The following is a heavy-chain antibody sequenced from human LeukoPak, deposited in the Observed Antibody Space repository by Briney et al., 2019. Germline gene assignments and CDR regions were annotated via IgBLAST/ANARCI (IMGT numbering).Heavy chain of an antibody. CDR2: IYSGVTT. V-gene: IGHV3-53*01. Sequence: GGSLRLSFAASGFTVSTTYMSWVRQAPGKGLEWVSLIYSGVTTYYADSVKGRFTISRDNSKNTLYLQMHSLRAEDTAVYYCARVYLYYYMDVWGKGTTVTVSS. CDR3: ARVYLYYYMDV. J-gene: IGHJ6*03. CDR1: GFTVSTTY.